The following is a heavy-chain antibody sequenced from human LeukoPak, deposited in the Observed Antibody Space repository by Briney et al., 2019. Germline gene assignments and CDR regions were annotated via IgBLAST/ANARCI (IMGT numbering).Heavy chain of an antibody. V-gene: IGHV4-31*03. CDR1: GGSISSGGYY. Sequence: SETLSLTCTVSGGSISSGGYYWSWIRQHPGKGLEWIGYIYYSGSTYYNPSLKSRVTISVDTSKNQFSLKLSSVTAADTAVYYCARLPLLGIAVAGTPGWFDPWGQGTLVTVSS. CDR2: IYYSGST. D-gene: IGHD6-19*01. CDR3: ARLPLLGIAVAGTPGWFDP. J-gene: IGHJ5*02.